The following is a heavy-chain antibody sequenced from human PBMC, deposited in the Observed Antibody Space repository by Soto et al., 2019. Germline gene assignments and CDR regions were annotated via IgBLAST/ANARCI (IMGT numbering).Heavy chain of an antibody. V-gene: IGHV3-11*01. J-gene: IGHJ1*01. CDR3: ARQFTANYDYSPWDFQH. CDR1: GVTFSDYY. Sequence: GGSLRLSCAASGVTFSDYYMGWIRQAPGKGLEWVSYISSSGSTIYYADSVKGRFTISRDNAKNSLYLQMNSLRAEDTAVYYCARQFTANYDYSPWDFQHWGQGTLVTVSS. D-gene: IGHD3-16*01. CDR2: ISSSGSTI.